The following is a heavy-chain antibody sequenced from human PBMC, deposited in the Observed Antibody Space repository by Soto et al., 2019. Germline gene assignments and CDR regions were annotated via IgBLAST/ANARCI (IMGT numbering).Heavy chain of an antibody. Sequence: GGSLRLSCAASGFTFSSYGMHWVRQAPGKGLEWVAVISYDGSNKYYADSVKGRFTISRDNSKNTLYLQMNSLRAEDTAVYYCAKDWGIAAAGTLDYWGQGTLVTVSS. CDR3: AKDWGIAAAGTLDY. CDR1: GFTFSSYG. D-gene: IGHD6-13*01. V-gene: IGHV3-30*18. CDR2: ISYDGSNK. J-gene: IGHJ4*02.